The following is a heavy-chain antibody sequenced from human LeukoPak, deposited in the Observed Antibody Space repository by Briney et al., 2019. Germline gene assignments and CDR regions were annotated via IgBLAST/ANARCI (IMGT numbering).Heavy chain of an antibody. V-gene: IGHV3-48*03. CDR1: GFSLSSYE. CDR3: ARCSNSYDTGGYYRCPLDY. J-gene: IGHJ4*02. Sequence: TGGSLRLSCAASGFSLSSYEMNWVRQAPGKGLEWVSSISSSARTIYYADSVKGRFTISRDNAKNSLYLQMNSLRAEDTAVYYCARCSNSYDTGGYYRCPLDYWGQGTLVTVSS. CDR2: ISSSARTI. D-gene: IGHD3-22*01.